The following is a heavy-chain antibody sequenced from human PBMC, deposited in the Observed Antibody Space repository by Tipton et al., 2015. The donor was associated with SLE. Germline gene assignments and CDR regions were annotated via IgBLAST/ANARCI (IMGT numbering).Heavy chain of an antibody. D-gene: IGHD3-3*01. J-gene: IGHJ5*02. CDR2: IYYSGST. Sequence: TLSLTCTVSGGSISSSSYYWGWIRQPPGKGLEWIGSIYYSGSTYYNPSLKSRVTISVDTSKNQFSLKLSSVTAADTAVYYCARQVTIFGVVIINWFDPWGQGTLVTVSS. CDR3: ARQVTIFGVVIINWFDP. CDR1: GGSISSSSYY. V-gene: IGHV4-39*07.